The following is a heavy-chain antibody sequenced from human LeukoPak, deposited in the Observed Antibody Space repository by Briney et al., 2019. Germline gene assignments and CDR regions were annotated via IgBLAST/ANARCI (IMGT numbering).Heavy chain of an antibody. CDR2: IDWGDDK. CDR1: GFSLSTSGMC. D-gene: IGHD3-22*01. V-gene: IGHV2-70*11. CDR3: ARIRLGYYYDSSGFDP. J-gene: IGHJ5*02. Sequence: SGPTLVNPTQTLTLTCTFSGFSLSTSGMCVSWIRQPPGKALEWLARIDWGDDKYYSTSLKTRLTISKDTSKNQVVLTMTNMDPVDTATYYCARIRLGYYYDSSGFDPWGQGTLVTVSS.